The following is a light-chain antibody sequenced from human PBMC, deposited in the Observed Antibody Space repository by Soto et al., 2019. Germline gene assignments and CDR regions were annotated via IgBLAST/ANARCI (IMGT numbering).Light chain of an antibody. CDR1: SSDVGSYNR. CDR3: SSYTSSSTYV. CDR2: EVS. V-gene: IGLV2-18*02. J-gene: IGLJ1*01. Sequence: QSVLTQPPSVSGSPGQSVAISCTGTSSDVGSYNRVSWYQQPPGTAPKVMIYEVSNRPSGVPDRFSGSKSSNTASLTISGLQAEDEADYYCSSYTSSSTYVFGTGTKLTVL.